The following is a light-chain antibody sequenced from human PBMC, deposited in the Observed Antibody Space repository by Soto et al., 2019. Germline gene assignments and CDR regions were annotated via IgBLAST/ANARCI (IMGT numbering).Light chain of an antibody. CDR2: AAS. J-gene: IGKJ2*01. CDR1: QGIRNG. V-gene: IGKV1-6*01. CDR3: QQTHSFPPT. Sequence: AIQMAQSPSALSASVGDRVTLTCRASQGIRNGLGWYQQKPGKAPNLLIYAASSVQSGVPARLSGSGSATNFTLTIRSLQPEDFATYFCQQTHSFPPTFGPGTKVDIK.